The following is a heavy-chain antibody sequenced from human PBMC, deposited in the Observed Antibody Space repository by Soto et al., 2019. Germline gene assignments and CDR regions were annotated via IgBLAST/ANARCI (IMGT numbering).Heavy chain of an antibody. J-gene: IGHJ3*02. V-gene: IGHV1-46*01. Sequence: QVQLVQSGAEVKKPGASVKVSCKASGYTFTSYYMHWVRQAPGQGLEWMGIINPSGGSTSYAQKFQGRVTMTRDTSTSTVYMELSSLRSEDTAVYYCAGSLSRNYAFDIWGQGTMVTVSS. CDR1: GYTFTSYY. CDR3: AGSLSRNYAFDI. CDR2: INPSGGST.